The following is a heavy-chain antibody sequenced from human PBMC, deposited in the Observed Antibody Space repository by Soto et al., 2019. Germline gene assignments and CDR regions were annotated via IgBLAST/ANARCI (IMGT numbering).Heavy chain of an antibody. CDR2: IYYSGST. Sequence: QVQLQESGPGLVKPSQTLSLTCTVSGGSISSGGYYWSWIRQHPGKGLEWIGYIYYSGSTYYNPSLKSRFTISVDTSKNQFSLKLGSVTAADTAVYYCARSCITMIVVVPWYFDLWGRGTLVTVSS. J-gene: IGHJ2*01. CDR3: ARSCITMIVVVPWYFDL. V-gene: IGHV4-31*03. CDR1: GGSISSGGYY. D-gene: IGHD3-22*01.